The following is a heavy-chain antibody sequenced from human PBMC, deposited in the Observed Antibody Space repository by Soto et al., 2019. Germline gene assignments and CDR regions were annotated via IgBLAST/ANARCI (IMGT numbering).Heavy chain of an antibody. J-gene: IGHJ4*02. CDR1: GYTFTSYG. CDR3: ARDRRYIVGAPIDY. Sequence: ASVKVSCKASGYTFTSYGISWVRQAPGQGLEWMGWVSAYNGNTNYAQKLQGRVTMTTDTSTSTAYMELRSLRSDDTAVYYCARDRRYIVGAPIDYWGQGTLVTVSS. CDR2: VSAYNGNT. D-gene: IGHD1-26*01. V-gene: IGHV1-18*04.